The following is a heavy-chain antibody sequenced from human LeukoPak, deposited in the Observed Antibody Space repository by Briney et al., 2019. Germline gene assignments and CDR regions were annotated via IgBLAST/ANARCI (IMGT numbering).Heavy chain of an antibody. J-gene: IGHJ4*02. CDR3: ARGYSSGWSSIGY. Sequence: SETLSLTCTVSGGSISSYYWSWIRQPPGKGLEWIGYIYYSGSTNYNPSLKSRVTISVDTSKNQFSLKLSSVTAADTAVYYCARGYSSGWSSIGYWGQGTLVTVSS. CDR1: GGSISSYY. D-gene: IGHD6-13*01. CDR2: IYYSGST. V-gene: IGHV4-59*01.